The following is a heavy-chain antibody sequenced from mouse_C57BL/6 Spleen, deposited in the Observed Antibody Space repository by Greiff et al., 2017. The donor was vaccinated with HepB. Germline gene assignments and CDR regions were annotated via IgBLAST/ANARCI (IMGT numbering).Heavy chain of an antibody. V-gene: IGHV1-62-2*01. CDR1: GYTFTEYT. CDR2: FYPGSGSI. Sequence: QVQLKQSGAELVKPGASVKLSCKASGYTFTEYTIHWVKQRSGQGLEWIGWFYPGSGSIKYNEKFKDKATLTADKSSSTVYMELSRLTSEDSAVYFCARHEDGFGVTTNYNFDYWGQGTTLTVSS. J-gene: IGHJ2*01. CDR3: ARHEDGFGVTTNYNFDY. D-gene: IGHD2-2*01.